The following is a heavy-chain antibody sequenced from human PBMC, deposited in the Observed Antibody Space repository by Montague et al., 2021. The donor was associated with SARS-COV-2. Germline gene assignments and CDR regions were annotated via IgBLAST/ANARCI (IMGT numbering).Heavy chain of an antibody. Sequence: SETLSLTCAVYGGSFSGYYWSWIRQPPGRGLEWIGETNDSGRTNYNPSXXCRVTISVDTSKNQFSLRLSFVTAAETAVYYCARGYCSGSGCYYYYGMDVRGQGTTVTVSS. D-gene: IGHD2-15*01. CDR2: TNDSGRT. CDR3: ARGYCSGSGCYYYYGMDV. CDR1: GGSFSGYY. J-gene: IGHJ6*02. V-gene: IGHV4-34*01.